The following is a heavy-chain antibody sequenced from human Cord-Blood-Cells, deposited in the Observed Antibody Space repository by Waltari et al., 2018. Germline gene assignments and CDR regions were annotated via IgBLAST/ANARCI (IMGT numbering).Heavy chain of an antibody. V-gene: IGHV4-4*07. CDR2: IYTSGST. CDR1: GGSISSYY. D-gene: IGHD3-3*01. J-gene: IGHJ3*02. Sequence: QVQLQESGTGLVQPSETLSLTCTVSGGSISSYYWSCIRQPAGQGLEWIGRIYTSGSTNYNPSLKSRVTMSVDTSKNQFSLKLSSVTAADTAVYYCARVRTIFGVVTSIDAFDIWGQGTMVTVSS. CDR3: ARVRTIFGVVTSIDAFDI.